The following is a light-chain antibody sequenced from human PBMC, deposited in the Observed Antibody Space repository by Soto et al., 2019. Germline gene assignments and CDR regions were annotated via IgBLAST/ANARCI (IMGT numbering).Light chain of an antibody. CDR2: ATS. CDR1: QGIRDD. Sequence: AIRMTQSPSSLSASVGERVTITCRASQGIRDDVGWYQQKPGKAPKLLISATSSLQSGVTSRYSGSGSGTDFTLTISSLQPEDCGTYYCLQDYSYPWTFGQGTKVEIK. V-gene: IGKV1-6*01. CDR3: LQDYSYPWT. J-gene: IGKJ1*01.